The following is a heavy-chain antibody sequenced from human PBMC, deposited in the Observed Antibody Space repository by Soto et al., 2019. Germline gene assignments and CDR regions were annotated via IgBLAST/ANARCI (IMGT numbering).Heavy chain of an antibody. CDR2: IYYSGST. CDR1: GGSISSYY. J-gene: IGHJ5*02. Sequence: SETLSLTCTVSGGSISSYYWSWIRQPPGKGLEWIGYIYYSGSTNYNPSLKSRVTISVDTSKNQFSLKLRSVTAADTAVYYCARTTELLWPSNWFDPWGQGTLVTVSS. V-gene: IGHV4-59*01. CDR3: ARTTELLWPSNWFDP. D-gene: IGHD3-10*01.